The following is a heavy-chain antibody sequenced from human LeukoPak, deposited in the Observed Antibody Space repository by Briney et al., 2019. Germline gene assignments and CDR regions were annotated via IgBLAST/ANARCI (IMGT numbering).Heavy chain of an antibody. CDR1: GGSISSSSYY. D-gene: IGHD6-13*01. CDR3: ARVPRIYTKYSSSDYYLDV. Sequence: SETLSLTCTVSGGSISSSSYYWGWIRQPPGKGLEWIGSIYYSGSTYYNPSLKSRVTISVDTSKNQFSLKLKSVTAADTAVYYCARVPRIYTKYSSSDYYLDVWGTGTTVTVSS. V-gene: IGHV4-39*07. CDR2: IYYSGST. J-gene: IGHJ6*03.